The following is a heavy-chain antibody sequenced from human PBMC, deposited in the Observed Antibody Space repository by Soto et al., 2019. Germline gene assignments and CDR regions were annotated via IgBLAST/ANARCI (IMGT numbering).Heavy chain of an antibody. V-gene: IGHV3-11*01. Sequence: GGSLRLSCAASGFTFSDYYVSWIRLAPGRGPEWISYISGTGDTTYYADSVKGRFTISRDSAKSSVYLHMNSLRAEDSAVYYCARGAGTGTTSFWGQGTLVTVSS. D-gene: IGHD1-7*01. CDR2: ISGTGDTT. CDR1: GFTFSDYY. CDR3: ARGAGTGTTSF. J-gene: IGHJ4*03.